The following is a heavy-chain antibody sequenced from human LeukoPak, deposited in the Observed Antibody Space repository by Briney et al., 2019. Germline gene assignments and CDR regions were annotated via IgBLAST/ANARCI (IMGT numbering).Heavy chain of an antibody. J-gene: IGHJ4*02. V-gene: IGHV3-7*01. Sequence: GGSLRLSCAASGFTFRKYVMTWVRQAPGEGLEWVANINLDGSEKFYVDSVKGRFTISRDNAKNSLYLQMNSLRAEDTAIYYCARDGARKDDYWGQGTLVTVSS. D-gene: IGHD4/OR15-4a*01. CDR2: INLDGSEK. CDR3: ARDGARKDDY. CDR1: GFTFRKYV.